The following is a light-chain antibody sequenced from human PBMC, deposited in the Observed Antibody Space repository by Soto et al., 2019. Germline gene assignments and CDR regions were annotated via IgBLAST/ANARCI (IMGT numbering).Light chain of an antibody. CDR2: WAY. V-gene: IGKV4-1*01. Sequence: DIVMTQSPDSLAVSLGQRRAIDCKSSQSIVSSSNNQNYLVWYPPKQGQPPKXXIYWAYTRASGVPDRFSGSGAGTDCTLTISSLQAEDVAVDYCQQYYRGPLTFGGGTKVDIK. CDR3: QQYYRGPLT. J-gene: IGKJ4*01. CDR1: QSIVSSSNNQNY.